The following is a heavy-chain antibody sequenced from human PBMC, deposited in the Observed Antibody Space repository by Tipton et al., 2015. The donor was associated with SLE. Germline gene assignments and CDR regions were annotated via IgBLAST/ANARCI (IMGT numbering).Heavy chain of an antibody. J-gene: IGHJ4*02. V-gene: IGHV4-39*01. Sequence: TLSLTCTVSGGSISSTSYYWGWIRQPPGKGLEWIGSIYYSGSTYYNPSLKSRVTISVDTSKNQFSPKLSSVTAADTAVYYCARSYSSTWLLFDYWGQGTLVTVSS. D-gene: IGHD6-13*01. CDR3: ARSYSSTWLLFDY. CDR2: IYYSGST. CDR1: GGSISSTSYY.